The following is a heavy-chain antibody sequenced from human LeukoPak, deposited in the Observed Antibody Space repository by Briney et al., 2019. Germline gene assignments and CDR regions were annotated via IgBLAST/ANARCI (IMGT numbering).Heavy chain of an antibody. D-gene: IGHD6-19*01. Sequence: ASVKVSCKVSGYTLTELSMHWVRQAPGKGLEWMGGFDPEDGETIYAQKFQGRVTMTEDTSTDTAYMELSSLRSEDTAVYYCVTLGGYSGWYPTRHWFDPWGQGTLVTVSS. V-gene: IGHV1-24*01. CDR1: GYTLTELS. J-gene: IGHJ5*02. CDR2: FDPEDGET. CDR3: VTLGGYSGWYPTRHWFDP.